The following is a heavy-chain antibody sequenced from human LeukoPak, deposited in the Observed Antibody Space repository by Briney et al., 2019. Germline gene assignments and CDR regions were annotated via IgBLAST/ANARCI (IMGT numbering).Heavy chain of an antibody. CDR1: GFTFSSYA. CDR2: IKQDGSEK. CDR3: ARDYYGSGSYRYYYMDV. D-gene: IGHD3-10*01. J-gene: IGHJ6*03. Sequence: GGSLRLSCAASGFTFSSYAMSWVRQAPGKGLEWVANIKQDGSEKYYVDSVKGRFTISRDNAKNSLYLQMNSLRAEDTAVYYCARDYYGSGSYRYYYMDVWGKGTTVTVSS. V-gene: IGHV3-7*01.